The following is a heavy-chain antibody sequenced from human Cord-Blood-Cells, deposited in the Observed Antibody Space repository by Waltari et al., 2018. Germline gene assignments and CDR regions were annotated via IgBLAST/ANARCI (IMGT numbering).Heavy chain of an antibody. CDR1: GYSFTSYW. CDR3: ASQSRITMVRGNYGMDV. D-gene: IGHD3-10*01. V-gene: IGHV5-10-1*01. J-gene: IGHJ6*02. Sequence: EVQLVQSGAEVKKPGESLRISCKGSGYSFTSYWISWVRQMPGKGLEWMGRIDPSHSYTNYSPSFQGHVTISADKSISTAYLQWSSLKASDTAMYYCASQSRITMVRGNYGMDVWGQGTTVTVSS. CDR2: IDPSHSYT.